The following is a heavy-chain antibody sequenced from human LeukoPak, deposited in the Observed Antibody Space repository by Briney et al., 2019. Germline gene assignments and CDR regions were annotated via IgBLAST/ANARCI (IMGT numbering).Heavy chain of an antibody. CDR2: INSSGGST. D-gene: IGHD2-21*01. J-gene: IGHJ6*02. Sequence: ASVTVSCKASGYTFTSYYIHWVRQAPGQGLEWMGIINSSGGSTTYAQKFQGRVTMTRDTSTSRVYMELSSLRSEDTAVYYCARGLGHMVAKTHDFYYYSMDVWGQGTTVTVSS. CDR1: GYTFTSYY. V-gene: IGHV1-46*01. CDR3: ARGLGHMVAKTHDFYYYSMDV.